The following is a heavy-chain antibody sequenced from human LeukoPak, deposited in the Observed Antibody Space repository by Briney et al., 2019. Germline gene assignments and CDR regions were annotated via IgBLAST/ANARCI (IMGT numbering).Heavy chain of an antibody. D-gene: IGHD6-19*01. CDR3: ARVSSSSGSRGVIGY. Sequence: SGGSPRLSCAASGFTFSSYSMNWVRQAPGKGLEWVSSISSSSSYIYYADSVKGRFTISRDNAKNSLYLQMNSLRAEDTAVYYCARVSSSSGSRGVIGYWGQGTLVTVSP. J-gene: IGHJ4*02. CDR2: ISSSSSYI. CDR1: GFTFSSYS. V-gene: IGHV3-21*01.